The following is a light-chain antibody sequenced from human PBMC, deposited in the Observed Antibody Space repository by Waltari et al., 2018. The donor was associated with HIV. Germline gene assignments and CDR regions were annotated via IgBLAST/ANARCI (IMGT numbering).Light chain of an antibody. Sequence: QSVLTQPPSASGTPGQRVSISCSGSSSNIGSNYVYWYQQLPGTAPKLLMYRNDDVPSVVPDRFSGSKSGTSASLAISGLRSEDEADYYCAAWDDSLSAWVFGGGTKLTVL. CDR1: SSNIGSNY. V-gene: IGLV1-47*01. CDR2: RND. J-gene: IGLJ3*02. CDR3: AAWDDSLSAWV.